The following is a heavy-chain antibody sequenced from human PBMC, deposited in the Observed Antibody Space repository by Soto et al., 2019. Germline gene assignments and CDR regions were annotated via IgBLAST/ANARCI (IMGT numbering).Heavy chain of an antibody. V-gene: IGHV4-39*01. D-gene: IGHD3-3*01. CDR3: VSWSDYPDFQK. CDR1: GGSVIY. Sequence: QLQLQESGPGLVKSSETLSLTCTVSGGSVIYWGWIRQPPGRGLEWIGNIYYGGSTYYNPSLKSRVTISADTSKTQLFLKLRSVTAADTAVYYCVSWSDYPDFQKWGQGTLVTVFS. CDR2: IYYGGST. J-gene: IGHJ1*01.